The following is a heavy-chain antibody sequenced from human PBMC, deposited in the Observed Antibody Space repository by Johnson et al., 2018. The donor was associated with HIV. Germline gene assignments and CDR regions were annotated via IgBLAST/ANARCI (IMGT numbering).Heavy chain of an antibody. CDR3: ARDIVEYSSSVPDAFDI. D-gene: IGHD6-6*01. CDR2: ISYDGSNK. V-gene: IGHV3-30*03. J-gene: IGHJ3*02. CDR1: GFTFSSYG. Sequence: QVQLVESGGGVVQPGRSLRLSCAASGFTFSSYGMHWVRQAPGKGLECVAVISYDGSNKYYADSVTGRFTISRDNSKNTLYLQMNSLRAEDTAVYYCARDIVEYSSSVPDAFDIWGQGTMVTVSS.